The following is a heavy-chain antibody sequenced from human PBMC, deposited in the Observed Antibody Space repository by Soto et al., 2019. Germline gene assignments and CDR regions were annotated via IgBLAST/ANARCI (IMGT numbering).Heavy chain of an antibody. J-gene: IGHJ4*02. CDR3: ARETLYYDFWSGSPGDY. CDR2: IWYDGSNK. V-gene: IGHV3-33*01. D-gene: IGHD3-3*01. CDR1: GFTFSSYG. Sequence: QVKLVESGGGVVQPGRSLRLSCAASGFTFSSYGMHWVRQAPGKGLEWVAVIWYDGSNKYYADSVKGRFTISRDNSKNTLYLQMNSLRAEDTAVYYCARETLYYDFWSGSPGDYWGQGTLVTVSS.